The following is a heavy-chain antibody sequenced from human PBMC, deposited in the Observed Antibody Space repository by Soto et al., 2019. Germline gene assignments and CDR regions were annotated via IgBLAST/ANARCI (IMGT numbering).Heavy chain of an antibody. CDR2: IIPIFGTA. V-gene: IGHV1-69*13. CDR1: GGTLSSYA. CDR3: ARDTVTTNQQIVVVVAASPWYYGMDV. J-gene: IGHJ6*02. D-gene: IGHD2-15*01. Sequence: SVKVSCKASGGTLSSYAISWVRQAPGQGLEWMGGIIPIFGTANYAQKFQGRVTITADESTSTAYMELSSLRSEDTAVYYCARDTVTTNQQIVVVVAASPWYYGMDVWGQGTTVTVSS.